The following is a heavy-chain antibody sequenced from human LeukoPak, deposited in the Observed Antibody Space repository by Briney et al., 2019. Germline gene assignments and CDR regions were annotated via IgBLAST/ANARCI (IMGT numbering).Heavy chain of an antibody. CDR1: GGSISSSTYF. V-gene: IGHV4-39*07. CDR3: ARDLREQWLVKLNWFDP. Sequence: SETLSLTCTVSGGSISSSTYFWGWIRQPPGKGLEWIGSIYYNGNTFYNPSLKSRFTTSLDTSKNQFSLKLSSVTAADTAVYYCARDLREQWLVKLNWFDPWGQGTLVTVSS. D-gene: IGHD6-19*01. CDR2: IYYNGNT. J-gene: IGHJ5*02.